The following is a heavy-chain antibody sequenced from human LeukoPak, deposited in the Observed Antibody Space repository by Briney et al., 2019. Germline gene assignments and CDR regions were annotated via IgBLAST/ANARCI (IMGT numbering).Heavy chain of an antibody. CDR3: ARDSLKNGYNYDYFDY. V-gene: IGHV3-30-3*01. D-gene: IGHD5-24*01. J-gene: IGHJ4*02. CDR1: GFTFITYA. CDR2: ISYDGNNE. Sequence: PGGSLRLSCAASGFTFITYAMHWVRQAPGKGLEWVAVISYDGNNEYYADSVKGRFTISRDHSKNMLFLQMNSLTAEDTAVYYCARDSLKNGYNYDYFDYWGQGTLVTVSS.